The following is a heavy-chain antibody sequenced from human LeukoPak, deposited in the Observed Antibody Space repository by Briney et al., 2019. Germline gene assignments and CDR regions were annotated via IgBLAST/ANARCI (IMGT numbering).Heavy chain of an antibody. CDR1: GYTFTGYY. D-gene: IGHD3-22*01. J-gene: IGHJ4*02. V-gene: IGHV1-2*02. CDR3: ARSYYDSSGYYYPDFDY. Sequence: ASVKVSCKASGYTFTGYYMHWVRQAPGQGLEWMGWINPNSGGTNYAQKFQGRVTMTRDTSISTAYMELSRLRSDDTAVYYCARSYYDSSGYYYPDFDYWGQGTLVTVSS. CDR2: INPNSGGT.